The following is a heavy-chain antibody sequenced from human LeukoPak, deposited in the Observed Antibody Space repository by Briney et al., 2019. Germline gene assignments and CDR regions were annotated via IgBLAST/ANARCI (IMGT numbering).Heavy chain of an antibody. Sequence: GGSLRLSWAASGFTFSSYGMHWVSQAPGKGLEWVAVIWYDGSNKYYADSVKGRFTISRDNSKNTLYLQMNSLRAEDTAVYYCARGDFRDILTGYYIVPKGAEYFQHWGQGTLVTVSS. CDR2: IWYDGSNK. D-gene: IGHD3-9*01. CDR1: GFTFSSYG. J-gene: IGHJ1*01. CDR3: ARGDFRDILTGYYIVPKGAEYFQH. V-gene: IGHV3-33*01.